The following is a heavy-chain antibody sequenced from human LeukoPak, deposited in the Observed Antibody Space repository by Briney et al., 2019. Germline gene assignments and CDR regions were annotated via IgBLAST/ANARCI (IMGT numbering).Heavy chain of an antibody. D-gene: IGHD3-10*01. CDR2: IRYDGSNK. Sequence: GGSLRLSCEASGFTFSSYGMHWVRQAPGKGLEWVAFIRYDGSNKYYADSVKGRFTISRDSSKNTLYLQMNSLRAEDTAVYYCAKGITMVRGVGNWFDPWGQGTLVTVSS. CDR3: AKGITMVRGVGNWFDP. V-gene: IGHV3-30*02. CDR1: GFTFSSYG. J-gene: IGHJ5*02.